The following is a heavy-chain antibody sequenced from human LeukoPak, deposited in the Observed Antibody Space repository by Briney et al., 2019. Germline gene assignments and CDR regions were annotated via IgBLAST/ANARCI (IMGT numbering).Heavy chain of an antibody. Sequence: SQTLSLTCAISGDSVSSNSAAWNWIRQSPSRGLEWLGRTYYRSKWYNDYAVSVKSRITINPDTSKNQFSLQLNSVTPEDTAVYYCATDTSGDFWSYYYYGMDVWGQGTTVTVSS. CDR1: GDSVSSNSAA. D-gene: IGHD3-3*01. V-gene: IGHV6-1*01. CDR2: TYYRSKWYN. J-gene: IGHJ6*02. CDR3: ATDTSGDFWSYYYYGMDV.